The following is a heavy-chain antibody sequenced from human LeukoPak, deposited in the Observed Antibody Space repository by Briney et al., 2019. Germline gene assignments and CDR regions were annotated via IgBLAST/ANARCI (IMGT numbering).Heavy chain of an antibody. D-gene: IGHD6-6*01. Sequence: SETLSLTGTVSGYSISTGYYGDWVRQPPREWLGWIGPFYHGRSTSYNLPLKIRVTISVATSTNHIYLTLTSVTGADTAVYYCARAMSIAARLQTFFDYWGQGTLVTVSS. CDR2: FYHGRST. CDR3: ARAMSIAARLQTFFDY. CDR1: GYSISTGYY. V-gene: IGHV4-38-2*02. J-gene: IGHJ4*02.